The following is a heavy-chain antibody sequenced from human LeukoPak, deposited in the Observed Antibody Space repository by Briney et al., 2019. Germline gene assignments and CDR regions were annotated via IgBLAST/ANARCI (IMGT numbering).Heavy chain of an antibody. CDR1: GGSFSDYY. CDR3: ARVAAAHPYYYYYYMDV. Sequence: SETLSLTCAVYGGSFSDYYWSWIRQPPGKGLEWIGEINHSGSTNYNPSLKSRVTISVDTSKNQFSLKLSSVTAADTAVYYCARVAAAHPYYYYYYMDVWGKGTTVTVSS. D-gene: IGHD6-13*01. V-gene: IGHV4-34*01. CDR2: INHSGST. J-gene: IGHJ6*03.